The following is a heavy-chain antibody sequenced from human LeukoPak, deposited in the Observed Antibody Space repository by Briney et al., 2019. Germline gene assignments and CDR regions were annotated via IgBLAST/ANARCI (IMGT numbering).Heavy chain of an antibody. CDR2: INSDGSEG. CDR1: GFTFSGFW. Sequence: GGSLRLSCAVPGFTFSGFWMSWSRQAPGKGLEWVASINSDGSEGYYADVVEGRFTISRDNAKNSLYLQINSLRAEDTAVYYCARSSYSSSSSVWGQGTMVTVSS. J-gene: IGHJ3*01. CDR3: ARSSYSSSSSV. V-gene: IGHV3-7*03. D-gene: IGHD6-6*01.